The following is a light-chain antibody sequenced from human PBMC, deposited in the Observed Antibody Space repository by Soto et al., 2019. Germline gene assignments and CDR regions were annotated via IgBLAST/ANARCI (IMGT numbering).Light chain of an antibody. J-gene: IGKJ1*01. V-gene: IGKV1-6*01. CDR1: QSIRND. CDR3: LQDHNYPWT. CDR2: GAF. Sequence: IQMTQSPSSLSASVGDRVTITCRASQSIRNDLGWYQQKPGNAPKLLIYGAFNLQTGVPSRFSGSGFGTDFTLTISSLQPEDFATYYCLQDHNYPWTFGQGTKVDIK.